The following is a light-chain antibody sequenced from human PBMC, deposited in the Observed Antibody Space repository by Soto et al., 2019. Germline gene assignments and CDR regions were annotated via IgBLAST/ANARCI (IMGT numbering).Light chain of an antibody. Sequence: QSALTQPASVSGSAGQSITISCAGTNSDIDGNNYVSWYQHHPGKAPKLIIYEVIYRPSGSSNRFSGSKSGNTASLTISGLQAEDEADYYCSSYTGSRTVFGGGTKLTVL. J-gene: IGLJ2*01. CDR2: EVI. V-gene: IGLV2-14*01. CDR3: SSYTGSRTV. CDR1: NSDIDGNNY.